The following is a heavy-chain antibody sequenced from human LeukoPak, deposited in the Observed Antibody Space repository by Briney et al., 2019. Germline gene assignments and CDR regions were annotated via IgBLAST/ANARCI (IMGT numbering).Heavy chain of an antibody. J-gene: IGHJ5*02. Sequence: GGSLRLSCAASGFTFSSYAMSWVRQAPGKGLERVSAISGSGGSTYYADSVKGRFTISRDNSKNTLYLQMNSLRAEDTAVYYCAKESRQVRGVITQDFNWFDPWGQGTLVTVSS. D-gene: IGHD3-10*01. CDR3: AKESRQVRGVITQDFNWFDP. CDR1: GFTFSSYA. V-gene: IGHV3-23*01. CDR2: ISGSGGST.